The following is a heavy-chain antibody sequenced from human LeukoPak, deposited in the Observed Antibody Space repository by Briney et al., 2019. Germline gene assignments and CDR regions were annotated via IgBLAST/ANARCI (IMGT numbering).Heavy chain of an antibody. CDR3: ATQSWFGELLWPYYYYMDV. V-gene: IGHV1-69*05. D-gene: IGHD3-10*01. J-gene: IGHJ6*03. CDR1: GGTFTSYA. Sequence: SVKVSCKASGGTFTSYAISWVPQTPGQGLEWMGGIIPIFGTANYAQTFQGRVTIPTDESTSTAYMELSSLRSEDTAVYYCATQSWFGELLWPYYYYMDVWGKGTTVTVSS. CDR2: IIPIFGTA.